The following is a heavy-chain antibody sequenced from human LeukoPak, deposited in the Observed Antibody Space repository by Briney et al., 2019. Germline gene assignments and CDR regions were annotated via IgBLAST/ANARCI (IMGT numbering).Heavy chain of an antibody. Sequence: ASATVSCKTSGYIFINYGIAWVRQAPGQGLEWMGWISVDNANTNYPQTLPGRVTMTTDTSTSTAYMELSSLRSDDTAVYYCASGDSGSYYHDYCGQATLATVPS. D-gene: IGHD1-26*01. CDR1: GYIFINYG. CDR2: ISVDNANT. CDR3: ASGDSGSYYHDY. J-gene: IGHJ4*02. V-gene: IGHV1-18*01.